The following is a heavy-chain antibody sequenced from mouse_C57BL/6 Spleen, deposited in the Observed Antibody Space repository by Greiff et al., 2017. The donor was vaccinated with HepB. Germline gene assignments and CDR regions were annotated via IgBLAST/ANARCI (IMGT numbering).Heavy chain of an antibody. CDR3: AIIYDGYHYPSWFAY. D-gene: IGHD2-3*01. V-gene: IGHV5-16*01. CDR2: INYDGSST. Sequence: EVQRVESEGGLVQPGSSMKLSCTASGFTFSDYYMAWVRQVPEKGLEWVANINYDGSSTYYLDSLKSRFIISRDNAKNILYLQMSSLKSEDTATYYCAIIYDGYHYPSWFAYWGQGTLVTVSA. CDR1: GFTFSDYY. J-gene: IGHJ3*01.